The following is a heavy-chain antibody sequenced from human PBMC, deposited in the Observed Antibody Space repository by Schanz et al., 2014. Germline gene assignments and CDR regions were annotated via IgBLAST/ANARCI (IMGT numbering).Heavy chain of an antibody. D-gene: IGHD3-10*01. CDR3: AKGRFGELSAFDI. V-gene: IGHV3-23*01. J-gene: IGHJ3*02. CDR2: ISYGTSYI. CDR1: GFSFSSYA. Sequence: EVQLLESGGGLVEPGGSLRLSCAASGFSFSSYAMGWVRQARGKGLEWVSSISYGTSYIYYAESVKGRFTISRDNSKNTLYLQMNSLRAEDTAVYYCAKGRFGELSAFDIWGRGTMVTVSS.